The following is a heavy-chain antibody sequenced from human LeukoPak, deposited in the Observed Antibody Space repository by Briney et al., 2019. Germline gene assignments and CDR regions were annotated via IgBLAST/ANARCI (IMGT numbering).Heavy chain of an antibody. CDR1: GYTFSTYF. CDR3: ARDLTAAGTSYADY. CDR2: ISTYNGNT. V-gene: IGHV1-18*01. J-gene: IGHJ4*02. D-gene: IGHD6-13*01. Sequence: ASVKVSCKASGYTFSTYFISWVRQAPGQGLEWMGWISTYNGNTNYAQKFLGRVTMTTDTSTTTAYMELRSLRSDNTAVYYCARDLTAAGTSYADYWGQGTLVTVSS.